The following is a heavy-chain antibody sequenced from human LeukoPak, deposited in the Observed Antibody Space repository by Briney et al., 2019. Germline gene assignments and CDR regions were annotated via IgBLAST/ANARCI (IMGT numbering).Heavy chain of an antibody. V-gene: IGHV1-46*01. CDR1: GYSLTNYY. CDR3: ARGAPTTRIGAGRFDY. Sequence: ASVKVSCKAFGYSLTNYYVHWVRQAPGQGLEWMGEINPSGGSTSYAQKFHGRITVTRDTYTNTVYMDLSSLRSEDTATYYCARGAPTTRIGAGRFDYWGQGSLLTVAS. J-gene: IGHJ4*02. D-gene: IGHD5-12*01. CDR2: INPSGGST.